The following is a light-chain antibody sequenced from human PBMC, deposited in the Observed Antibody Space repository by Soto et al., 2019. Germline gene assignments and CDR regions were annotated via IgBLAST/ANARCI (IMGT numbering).Light chain of an antibody. CDR2: TAS. V-gene: IGKV1-5*03. J-gene: IGKJ2*01. Sequence: DKQMTQSPSTLSASVGDRVTITCRASQSISSWLAWYQQKPGKAPKLLIYTASSLESGVPSRFSGSGSGTEFTLTISSLQPDDFATYYCQEHNSHSRYTFGQGTKLEIK. CDR1: QSISSW. CDR3: QEHNSHSRYT.